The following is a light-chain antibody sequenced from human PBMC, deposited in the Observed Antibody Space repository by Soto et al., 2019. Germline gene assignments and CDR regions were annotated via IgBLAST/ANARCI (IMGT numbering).Light chain of an antibody. CDR2: DAS. CDR3: QQRSSWPWT. V-gene: IGKV3-11*01. Sequence: EIVLTQSPGTLSFSPGERATLSCRASQRISGYLAWYQQKPGQAPRLLIYDASNRATGIPVRFSGSGSVTDYTLTITNLEPEDFAIYYCQQRSSWPWTFGQGTKVDIK. CDR1: QRISGY. J-gene: IGKJ1*01.